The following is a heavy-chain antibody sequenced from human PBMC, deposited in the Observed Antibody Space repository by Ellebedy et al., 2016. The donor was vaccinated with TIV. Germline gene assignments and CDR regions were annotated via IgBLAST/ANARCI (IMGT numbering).Heavy chain of an antibody. D-gene: IGHD3-10*01. J-gene: IGHJ6*02. V-gene: IGHV1-69*13. CDR1: GGTFSSYA. CDR3: AILWFGELLPHYGYYGMDV. Sequence: SVKVSXKASGGTFSSYAISWVRQAPGQGLEWMGGIIPIFGTANYAQKFQGRVTITADESTSTAYMELSSLRSEDTAVYYCAILWFGELLPHYGYYGMDVWGQGTTVTVSS. CDR2: IIPIFGTA.